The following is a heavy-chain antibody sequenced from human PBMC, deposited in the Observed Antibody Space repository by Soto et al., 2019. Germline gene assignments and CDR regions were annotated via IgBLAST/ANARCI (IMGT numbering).Heavy chain of an antibody. J-gene: IGHJ4*02. CDR1: GFTFISYW. CDR3: NGRLGD. V-gene: IGHV3-74*01. CDR2: INTDGSST. D-gene: IGHD3-10*01. Sequence: EVQLVASGGGLVQPGGSLRLSCAAAGFTFISYWMHWVRPAPAKGLVWVSRINTDGSSTRSVDSVKGRLTISRDNAKNPLSLQMNSLSAEDTAVYYCNGRLGDGGPGTLVTVSS.